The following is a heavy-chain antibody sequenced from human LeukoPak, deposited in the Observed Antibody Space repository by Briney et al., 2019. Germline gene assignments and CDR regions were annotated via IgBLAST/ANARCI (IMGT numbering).Heavy chain of an antibody. CDR2: MNPNSGNT. CDR3: ARGAVIAAASFDP. Sequence: ASVKVSCKASGGTFSSYAISWVRQAPGQGLEWMGWMNPNSGNTGYAQKFQGRVTMTRNTSISTAYMELSSLRSEDTAVYYCARGAVIAAASFDPWGQGTLVTVSS. D-gene: IGHD6-13*01. J-gene: IGHJ5*02. V-gene: IGHV1-8*02. CDR1: GGTFSSYA.